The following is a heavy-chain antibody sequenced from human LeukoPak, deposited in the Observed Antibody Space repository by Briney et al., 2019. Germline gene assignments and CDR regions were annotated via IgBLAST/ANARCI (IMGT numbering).Heavy chain of an antibody. Sequence: SETLSLTCTVSGGSISNYYWSWIRQSPGKGLEWIGYIYYSGSTNYNPSLKSRVTISVDTSKNQFSLKLSSVTAADTAVYYCARDQGTGIPDAFDIWGQGTMVTVSS. V-gene: IGHV4-59*01. D-gene: IGHD1-1*01. CDR2: IYYSGST. J-gene: IGHJ3*02. CDR3: ARDQGTGIPDAFDI. CDR1: GGSISNYY.